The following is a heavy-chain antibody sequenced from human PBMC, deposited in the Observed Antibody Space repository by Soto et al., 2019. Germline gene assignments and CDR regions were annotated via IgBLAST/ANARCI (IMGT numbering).Heavy chain of an antibody. V-gene: IGHV3-9*01. CDR2: ISWNSGSI. CDR1: GFTFDDYA. CDR3: AKDSGAGKGQWLVTYGY. Sequence: EVQLVESGGGLVQPGRSLRLSCAASGFTFDDYAMHWVRQAPGKGLEWVSGISWNSGSIGYADSVKGRFTISRDNAKNSLYLQMNSLRAEDTALYYCAKDSGAGKGQWLVTYGYWGQGTLVTVSS. J-gene: IGHJ4*02. D-gene: IGHD6-19*01.